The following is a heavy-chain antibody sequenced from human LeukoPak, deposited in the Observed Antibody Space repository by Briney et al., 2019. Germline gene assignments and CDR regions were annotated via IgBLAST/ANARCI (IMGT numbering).Heavy chain of an antibody. J-gene: IGHJ6*02. CDR2: IDWDDDK. CDR3: ARIPPGFYYYGMDV. V-gene: IGHV2-70*01. CDR1: GFSLSTSGMC. Sequence: GSGPTLVNPTQTLTLTCTLSGFSLSTSGMCVSWIRQPPGKALEWLALIDWDDDKYYSTSLKTRLTISKDTSKNQVVLTMTNMDPVDTATYYCARIPPGFYYYGMDVWGQGTTVTVSS.